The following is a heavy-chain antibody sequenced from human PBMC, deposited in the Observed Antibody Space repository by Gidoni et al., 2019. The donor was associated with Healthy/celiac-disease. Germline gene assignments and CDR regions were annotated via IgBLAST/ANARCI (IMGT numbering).Heavy chain of an antibody. D-gene: IGHD4-17*01. Sequence: ESGGGLVQHGRSLRLSCAASGFTFADYAMHWVRQAPGKGLEWVSGISLNSGSIGYAASVKGRFTISRDNAKNSLYLQMNSLRAEDTALYYCAKDGDSTVTTLYYFDYWGQGTLVTVAS. CDR3: AKDGDSTVTTLYYFDY. V-gene: IGHV3-9*01. CDR1: GFTFADYA. J-gene: IGHJ4*02. CDR2: ISLNSGSI.